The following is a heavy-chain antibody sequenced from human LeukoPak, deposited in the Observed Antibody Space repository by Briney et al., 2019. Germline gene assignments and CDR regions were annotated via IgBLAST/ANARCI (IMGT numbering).Heavy chain of an antibody. CDR2: IRSSGTDL. J-gene: IGHJ4*02. V-gene: IGHV3-21*01. CDR3: ARGVPASVAGSFDY. CDR1: GFTFRSYT. Sequence: PGGSLRLSCAASGFTFRSYTMNWVRQTAAKGLEWVSSIRSSGTDLYYADSVRGRFTISRGNAKNSLYLQINSLTTEDTAVYYCARGVPASVAGSFDYWGQGILVSVSS. D-gene: IGHD6-19*01.